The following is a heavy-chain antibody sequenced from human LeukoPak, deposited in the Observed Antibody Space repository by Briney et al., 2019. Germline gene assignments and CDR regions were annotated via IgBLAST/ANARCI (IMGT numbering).Heavy chain of an antibody. CDR3: AKDSRTIQVAGPDY. D-gene: IGHD6-19*01. CDR1: GFTFGIYA. J-gene: IGHJ4*02. Sequence: GGSLRLSCAASGFTFGIYAMSWVRQAPGKGLEWASSISGSGETTYYADSVKGRFTISRDSSKNTMHLQVNSLRAEDTAVYYCAKDSRTIQVAGPDYWGQGTLVTVSS. V-gene: IGHV3-23*01. CDR2: ISGSGETT.